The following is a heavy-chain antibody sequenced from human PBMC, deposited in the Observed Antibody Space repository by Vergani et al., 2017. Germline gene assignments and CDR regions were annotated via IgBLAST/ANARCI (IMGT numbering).Heavy chain of an antibody. V-gene: IGHV2-5*04. CDR1: GFSLNTRGVS. D-gene: IGHD1-7*01. CDR3: VYRKTEYGTTGCFYPFYYCYYMDV. CDR2: IYWNDDQ. J-gene: IGHJ6*03. Sequence: QITLKESGPTLVKLTQTLTLTCTFSGFSLNTRGVSVAWIRQPPGKALDWLALIYWNDDQHYSPSLNNRVTITKDPSKNQVVLTMTNMDYVDTGTYYCVYRKTEYGTTGCFYPFYYCYYMDVWGKGTTVTVSS.